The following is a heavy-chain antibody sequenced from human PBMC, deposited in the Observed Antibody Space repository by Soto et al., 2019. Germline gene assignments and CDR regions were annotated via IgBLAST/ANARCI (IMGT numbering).Heavy chain of an antibody. V-gene: IGHV4-39*01. CDR2: IYYSGST. Sequence: QLQLQESGPGLVKPSETLSLTCTVSGGSISSSSYYWGWIRQPPGKGLEWIGSIYYSGSTYYNPSLKSRVTISVDTSKNQFSLKLSSVTAADTAVYYCARIKGDCISTSCYPDYEHFDYWGQGTLVTVSS. D-gene: IGHD2-2*01. CDR3: ARIKGDCISTSCYPDYEHFDY. CDR1: GGSISSSSYY. J-gene: IGHJ4*02.